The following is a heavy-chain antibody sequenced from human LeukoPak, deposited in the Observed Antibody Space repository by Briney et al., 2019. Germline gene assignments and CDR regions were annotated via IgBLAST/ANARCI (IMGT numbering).Heavy chain of an antibody. CDR1: GFTFSNYW. Sequence: PGGSLRLSCAASGFTFSNYWMHWVRQVPGEGLMWLSRINSDGSTTSYAGSVKGRFTVSRDNSKNTLYLQMSGLRVDDTAVYYCARGPGSAVVISALDVWGQGTMVIVSS. D-gene: IGHD3-22*01. CDR3: ARGPGSAVVISALDV. V-gene: IGHV3-74*01. CDR2: INSDGSTT. J-gene: IGHJ3*01.